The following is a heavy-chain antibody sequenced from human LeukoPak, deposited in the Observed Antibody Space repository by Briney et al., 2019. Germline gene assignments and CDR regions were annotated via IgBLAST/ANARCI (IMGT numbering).Heavy chain of an antibody. V-gene: IGHV4-59*01. Sequence: SETLSLTCTVSGDSISSYYGSWIRQPPGQGLEWIGYIYYSGNHHYNPSPKSRVTISVDPSKNQFALKLSSVTAADAAVYYCARGPMQPSGSYYVDYLDYWGQGTLVTVSS. D-gene: IGHD1-26*01. CDR1: GDSISSYY. J-gene: IGHJ4*02. CDR3: ARGPMQPSGSYYVDYLDY. CDR2: IYYSGNH.